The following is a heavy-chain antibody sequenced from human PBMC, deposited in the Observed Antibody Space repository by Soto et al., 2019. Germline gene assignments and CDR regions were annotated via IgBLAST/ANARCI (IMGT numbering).Heavy chain of an antibody. CDR2: IYDTGISGYTPST. J-gene: IGHJ6*02. CDR3: ARGEDAFFYYGLDV. V-gene: IGHV4-59*01. CDR1: GGSSTSSY. Sequence: XSTLSLACTVSGGSSTSSYWSWIRRPPGKGLEWIAYIYDTGISGYTPSTSYNPSLKSRVTMSVDTSKSQFSLKLTSVTAADTAVYYCARGEDAFFYYGLDVWGQGITVTVSS.